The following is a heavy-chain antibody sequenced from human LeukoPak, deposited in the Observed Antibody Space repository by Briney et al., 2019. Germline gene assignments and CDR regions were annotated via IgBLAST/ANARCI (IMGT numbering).Heavy chain of an antibody. CDR1: GFTFNNAW. CDR2: IKSKTDGGTT. D-gene: IGHD6-13*01. CDR3: TTAVAAADHYYYGMDV. J-gene: IGHJ6*02. V-gene: IGHV3-15*07. Sequence: PGGSLRLSCAASGFTFNNAWMIWVRQAPGKGLEWVGRIKSKTDGGTTDYAAPVKGRFTISRDDSKNTLYLQMNSLKTEDTAVYYCTTAVAAADHYYYGMDVWGQGTTVTVSS.